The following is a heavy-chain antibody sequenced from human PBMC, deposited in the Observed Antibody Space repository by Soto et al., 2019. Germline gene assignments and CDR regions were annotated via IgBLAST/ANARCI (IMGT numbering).Heavy chain of an antibody. J-gene: IGHJ6*03. D-gene: IGHD6-13*01. CDR1: GFTFSSYA. CDR2: ISGSGGST. Sequence: EVQLLESGGGLVQPGGSLRLSCAASGFTFSSYAMSWVRQAPGKGLEWVSAISGSGGSTYYADSVKGRFTISRDSAKNTLYLQMNSLRAEDTAVYYCAKLERYSSSWYDYYYYYMDVWGKGTTVTVSS. CDR3: AKLERYSSSWYDYYYYYMDV. V-gene: IGHV3-23*01.